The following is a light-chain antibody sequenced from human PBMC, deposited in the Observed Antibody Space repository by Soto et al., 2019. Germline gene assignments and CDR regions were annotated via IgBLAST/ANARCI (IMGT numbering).Light chain of an antibody. J-gene: IGLJ2*01. CDR2: NNS. CDR1: SSNIGSNT. V-gene: IGLV1-44*01. Sequence: QSVLTQPPSAAGTPGQMVTIPCSGSSSNIGSNTVNWYQQLPGMAPKLLIYNNSQRPSGVPDRFSGSKSGTSASLAISGLQSEDEADYDCAAWDDSLRGLEFGGGTKLTVL. CDR3: AAWDDSLRGLE.